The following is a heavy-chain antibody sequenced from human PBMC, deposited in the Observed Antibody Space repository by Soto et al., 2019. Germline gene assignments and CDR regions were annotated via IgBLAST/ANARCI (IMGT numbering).Heavy chain of an antibody. J-gene: IGHJ4*02. Sequence: GGSLRLSCAVSGFTFGSYWMNWVRLIPGKGLGWVAYIKPDGSATYYVDSVKGRFTISRDNAKNSLYLQMNSLRVEDTSVYYCARAGYCGPGCYYYFDYWGQGTLVTVPS. CDR1: GFTFGSYW. D-gene: IGHD2-21*02. V-gene: IGHV3-7*01. CDR2: IKPDGSAT. CDR3: ARAGYCGPGCYYYFDY.